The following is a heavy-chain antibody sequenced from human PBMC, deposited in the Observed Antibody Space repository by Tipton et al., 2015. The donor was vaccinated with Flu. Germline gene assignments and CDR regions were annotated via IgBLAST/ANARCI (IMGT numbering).Heavy chain of an antibody. CDR1: GFTFSSYA. CDR3: ARELNPLPLVKLRYFDWLPVRGMDV. D-gene: IGHD3-9*01. J-gene: IGHJ6*02. CDR2: ISYDGSNK. V-gene: IGHV3-30*04. Sequence: QLVQSGGGVVQPGRSLRLSCAASGFTFSSYAMHWVRQAPGKGLEWVAVISYDGSNKYYADSVKGRFTISRDNSKNTLYLQMNSLRAEDTAVYYCARELNPLPLVKLRYFDWLPVRGMDVWGQGTTVTVSS.